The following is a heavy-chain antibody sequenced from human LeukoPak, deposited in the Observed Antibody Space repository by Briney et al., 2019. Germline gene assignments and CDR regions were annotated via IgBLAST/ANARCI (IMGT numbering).Heavy chain of an antibody. Sequence: KSSETLSLTCTVSGGSISSYYWSWIRQPPGKGLEWIGYIYYSGSTNYNPSLKSRVTISVDTSKNQFSLKLSSVTAADTAVYYCARHSYYDFWSGYSLVFDYWGQGTLVTVSS. J-gene: IGHJ4*02. V-gene: IGHV4-59*08. CDR2: IYYSGST. D-gene: IGHD3-3*01. CDR1: GGSISSYY. CDR3: ARHSYYDFWSGYSLVFDY.